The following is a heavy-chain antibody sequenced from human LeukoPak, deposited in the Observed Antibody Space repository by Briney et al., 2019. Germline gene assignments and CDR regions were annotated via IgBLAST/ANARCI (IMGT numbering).Heavy chain of an antibody. CDR1: GFIVISNY. V-gene: IGHV3-66*01. Sequence: GGSLRLSCAASGFIVISNYMSWVRQAPGKGLEWVSVIYSDGSTYYADSVKGRFTISRDNSKNNLYLQTDSLRAEDTAVYYCATLASGYSSPFDYWGQGTLVTVSS. CDR3: ATLASGYSSPFDY. D-gene: IGHD6-13*01. J-gene: IGHJ4*02. CDR2: IYSDGST.